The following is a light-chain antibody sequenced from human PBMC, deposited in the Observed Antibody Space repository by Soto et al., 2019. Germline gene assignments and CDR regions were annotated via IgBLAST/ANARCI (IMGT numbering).Light chain of an antibody. J-gene: IGKJ5*01. V-gene: IGKV3-15*01. CDR3: QQYNNWPPIT. CDR2: SAS. Sequence: ETVMAQSPATLSVSPGETATLSCRASQSVSFKLAWYQQKPGQAPRLLIHSASTRATGIPARFSGSGSGTEFTLTISSLQSEGSAVYYCQQYNNWPPITFGQGTRLEIK. CDR1: QSVSFK.